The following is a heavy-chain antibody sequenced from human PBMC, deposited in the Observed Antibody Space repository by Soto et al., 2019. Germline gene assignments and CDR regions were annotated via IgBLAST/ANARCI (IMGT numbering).Heavy chain of an antibody. CDR3: ARGVRVRGANWFDP. CDR1: GFTFSSYS. Sequence: EVQLVESGGGLVKPGGSLRLSCAASGFTFSSYSMNWVRQAPGKGLEWVSSISSSSSYIYYADSVKGRFTISRDNAKNSLYLQMNSLRAEDTAVYYCARGVRVRGANWFDPWGQGTLVTVSS. D-gene: IGHD3-10*01. J-gene: IGHJ5*02. CDR2: ISSSSSYI. V-gene: IGHV3-21*01.